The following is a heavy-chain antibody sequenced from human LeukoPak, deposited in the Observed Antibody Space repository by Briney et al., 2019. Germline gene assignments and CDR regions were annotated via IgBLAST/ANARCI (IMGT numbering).Heavy chain of an antibody. Sequence: GGSLRLSCAASEFTFSSYEMNWVRQAPGKGLEWVSYISSSGSTIYYADSVKGRFTISRDNAKNSLYLQMNSLRAEDTAVYYCAREETNGDFDYWGQGTLVTVSS. CDR2: ISSSGSTI. J-gene: IGHJ4*02. CDR1: EFTFSSYE. V-gene: IGHV3-48*03. D-gene: IGHD4-17*01. CDR3: AREETNGDFDY.